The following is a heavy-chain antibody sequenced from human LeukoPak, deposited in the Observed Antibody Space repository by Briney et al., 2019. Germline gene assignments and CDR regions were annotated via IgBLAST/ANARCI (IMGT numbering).Heavy chain of an antibody. Sequence: PGGSLRLSCAASGFTFSSYAMSWVRQAPGKGLEWVSSISGSGGSTYYADSVKGRVTISRDNSKNTLYLQMNSLRAEETAVYYCAKGIPGITMIVVVGYWGQGTLVTVSS. V-gene: IGHV3-23*01. CDR2: ISGSGGST. CDR1: GFTFSSYA. J-gene: IGHJ4*02. CDR3: AKGIPGITMIVVVGY. D-gene: IGHD3-22*01.